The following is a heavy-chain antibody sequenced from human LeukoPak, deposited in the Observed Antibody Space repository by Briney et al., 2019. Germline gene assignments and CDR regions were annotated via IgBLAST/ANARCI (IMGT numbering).Heavy chain of an antibody. J-gene: IGHJ5*02. Sequence: SETLSLTCTVSGGSISSSSYYWGWIRQPPGKGLEWNGSIYYSGSTYYNPSLKSRVTISVDTSKNQFSLKLSSVTAADTAVYYCARVSGGKSNNWFDPWGQGTLVTVSS. CDR2: IYYSGST. CDR1: GGSISSSSYY. CDR3: ARVSGGKSNNWFDP. D-gene: IGHD3-10*01. V-gene: IGHV4-39*07.